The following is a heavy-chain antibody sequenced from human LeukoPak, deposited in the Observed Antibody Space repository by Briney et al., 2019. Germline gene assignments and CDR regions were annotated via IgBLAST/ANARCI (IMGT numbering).Heavy chain of an antibody. D-gene: IGHD3-3*01. J-gene: IGHJ5*02. CDR1: GGSISSYY. V-gene: IGHV4-4*07. CDR3: ARDLGAYYDFWSGYSHNWFDP. CDR2: IYTSGST. Sequence: SETLSLTCTVSGGSISSYYWSWIRQPAGKGLEWIGRIYTSGSTNYNPSLKSRVTMSVDTSKNQFSLKLSSVTAADTAVYYCARDLGAYYDFWSGYSHNWFDPWGQGTQVTVSS.